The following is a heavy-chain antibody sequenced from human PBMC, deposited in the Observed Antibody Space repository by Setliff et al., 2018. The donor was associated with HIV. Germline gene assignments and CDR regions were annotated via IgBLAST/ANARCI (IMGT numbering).Heavy chain of an antibody. J-gene: IGHJ3*02. V-gene: IGHV3-7*04. CDR2: MNRDGSEK. CDR1: GFTFSSSW. D-gene: IGHD3-10*01. CDR3: ARDPAFGAFDI. Sequence: GSLRLSCAASGFTFSSSWMTWVRQAPGRGLEYVAGMNRDGSEKGYADSVKGRFSISRDNAKNSLYLQMSSLRTEDTAVYFCARDPAFGAFDIWGQGTMVTVS.